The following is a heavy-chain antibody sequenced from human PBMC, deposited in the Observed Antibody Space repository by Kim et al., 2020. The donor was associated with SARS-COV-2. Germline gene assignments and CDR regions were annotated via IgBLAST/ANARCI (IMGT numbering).Heavy chain of an antibody. J-gene: IGHJ6*02. Sequence: GGSLRLSCVASGFTFDTYAMRWVRQAPGKGLEWVSVISGGAVNKYYADSVRGRFTISRDNSKNTLYLQMNSLGDEDTALYYCAKMVIMGGYNSFCYYARDDWGQGTTVTVSS. CDR1: GFTFDTYA. CDR2: ISGGAVNK. CDR3: AKMVIMGGYNSFCYYARDD. V-gene: IGHV3-23*01. D-gene: IGHD2-21*01.